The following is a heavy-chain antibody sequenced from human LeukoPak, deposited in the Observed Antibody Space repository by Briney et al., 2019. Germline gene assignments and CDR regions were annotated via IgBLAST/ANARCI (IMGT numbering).Heavy chain of an antibody. J-gene: IGHJ6*02. CDR1: GFTFSGFG. CDR2: IRYDGSSE. CDR3: AKDLRDGYNYYYYYGMDV. Sequence: GGSLRLSCAASGFTFSGFGMHWVRQAPGKGLEWVAFIRYDGSSEFYVDSVKGRFTISRDNSKNTLYLQMNSLRAEDTAVYYCAKDLRDGYNYYYYYGMDVWGQGTTVTVSS. V-gene: IGHV3-30*02. D-gene: IGHD5-24*01.